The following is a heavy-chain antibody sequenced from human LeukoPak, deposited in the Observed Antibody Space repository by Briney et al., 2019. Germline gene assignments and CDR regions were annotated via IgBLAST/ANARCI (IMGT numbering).Heavy chain of an antibody. CDR3: ARLRRGAAAGPIDY. Sequence: ASVKVSCKPSGYIFITYAIHWVRQAPGQRLEWMGWINAGNGNTKYSQKFQGRVTITRDTSASTAYMELSSLRSEDTAVYYCARLRRGAAAGPIDYWGQGTLVTVSS. CDR1: GYIFITYA. CDR2: INAGNGNT. J-gene: IGHJ4*02. D-gene: IGHD6-13*01. V-gene: IGHV1-3*01.